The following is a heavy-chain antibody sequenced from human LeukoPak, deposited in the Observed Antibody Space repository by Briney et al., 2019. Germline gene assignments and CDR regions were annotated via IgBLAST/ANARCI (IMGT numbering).Heavy chain of an antibody. CDR1: GFSVGSYA. V-gene: IGHV3-23*01. CDR2: ISARGGGT. CDR3: AKGIWPGYYRGGYFQH. D-gene: IGHD3/OR15-3a*01. Sequence: GGSLRLSCAASGFSVGSYAVSWIRQAPGKGLESVSDISARGGGTYYADSVKGRFIISRDTSKNTLNLQMNSLRAGDSAMYYCAKGIWPGYYRGGYFQHWGPGSLVIVSS. J-gene: IGHJ1*01.